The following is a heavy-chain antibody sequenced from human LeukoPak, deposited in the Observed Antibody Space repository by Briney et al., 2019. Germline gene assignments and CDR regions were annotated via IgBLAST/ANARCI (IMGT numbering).Heavy chain of an antibody. D-gene: IGHD2-8*01. V-gene: IGHV3-30*02. J-gene: IGHJ4*02. CDR1: GFTFSSYG. CDR2: IRYDGSNK. Sequence: GGSLRLSCAASGFTFSSYGMHWVRQAPGKGLEWVAFIRYDGSNKYYADSVKGRFTISRDNSKNTLYLQMNSLRAEDTAVYYCASQYCTDGICSMGFDYWGQGTLVTVSS. CDR3: ASQYCTDGICSMGFDY.